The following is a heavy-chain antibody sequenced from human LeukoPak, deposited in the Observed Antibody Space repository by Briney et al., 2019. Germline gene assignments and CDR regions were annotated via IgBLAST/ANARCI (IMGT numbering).Heavy chain of an antibody. V-gene: IGHV1-8*03. CDR2: MNPNSGNT. CDR1: GYTFTSYD. D-gene: IGHD1-26*01. CDR3: ARGGYSGSYYYFDY. Sequence: ASVKVSCKASGYTFTSYDINWVRQATGQGLEWMGWMNPNSGNTGYAQKLQGRVTITRNTSISTAYMELSSLRSEDTAVYYCARGGYSGSYYYFDYWGQGTLVTVSS. J-gene: IGHJ4*02.